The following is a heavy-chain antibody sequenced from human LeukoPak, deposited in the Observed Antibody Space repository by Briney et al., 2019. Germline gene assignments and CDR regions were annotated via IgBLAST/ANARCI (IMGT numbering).Heavy chain of an antibody. J-gene: IGHJ3*02. CDR2: ISGSGGST. CDR1: GFTFSSYA. V-gene: IGHV3-23*01. Sequence: GGSLRLSCAASGFTFSSYAMSCVRQAPGKGLEWVSAISGSGGSTYYADSVKGRFTISRDNSKNTLYLQMNSLRAEDTAVYYCAKSTGNYYDSSGYGKGIWGQGTMVTVSS. CDR3: AKSTGNYYDSSGYGKGI. D-gene: IGHD3-22*01.